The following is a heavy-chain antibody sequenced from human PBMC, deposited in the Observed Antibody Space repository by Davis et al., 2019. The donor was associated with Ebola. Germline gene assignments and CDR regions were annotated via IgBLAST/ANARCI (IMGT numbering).Heavy chain of an antibody. Sequence: AASVKVSCKASGYTFTSFGISWVRHAPGQGLEWMGWISAYNGNTNYAQKLQGRVTITTDTSTRTAYMELRSLRSDDTAVYYCARDITMIVAGGYFDFWGQGTLVSVSS. V-gene: IGHV1-18*01. CDR3: ARDITMIVAGGYFDF. CDR2: ISAYNGNT. D-gene: IGHD3-22*01. J-gene: IGHJ4*02. CDR1: GYTFTSFG.